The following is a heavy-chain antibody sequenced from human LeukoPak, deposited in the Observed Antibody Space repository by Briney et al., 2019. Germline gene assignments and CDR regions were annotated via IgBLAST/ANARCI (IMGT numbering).Heavy chain of an antibody. Sequence: ASVKVSCKASGYTFTSYGISWVRQAPGQGLEWMGWISAYNGNTNYAQKLQGRVTMTTDTSTSTACMELRSLRSDDTAVYYCARGLYFEYYYYYMDVWGKGTTVTVSS. CDR1: GYTFTSYG. J-gene: IGHJ6*03. D-gene: IGHD2/OR15-2a*01. CDR3: ARGLYFEYYYYYMDV. CDR2: ISAYNGNT. V-gene: IGHV1-18*01.